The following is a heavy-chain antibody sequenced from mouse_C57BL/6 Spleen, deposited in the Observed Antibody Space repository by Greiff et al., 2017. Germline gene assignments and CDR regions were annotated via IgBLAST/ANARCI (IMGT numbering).Heavy chain of an antibody. V-gene: IGHV5-4*01. CDR2: ISDGGSYT. Sequence: DVKLVESGGGLVKPGGSLKLSCAASGFTFSSYAMSWVRQTPEKRLEWVATISDGGSYTYYPDNVKGRFTISRDNAKNNLYLQMSHLKSEDTAMYYCARDRELGRRFAYWGQGTLVTVSA. CDR3: ARDRELGRRFAY. CDR1: GFTFSSYA. D-gene: IGHD4-1*01. J-gene: IGHJ3*01.